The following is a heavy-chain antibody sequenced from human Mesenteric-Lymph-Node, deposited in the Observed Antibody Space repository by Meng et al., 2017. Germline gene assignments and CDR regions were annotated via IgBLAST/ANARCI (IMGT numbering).Heavy chain of an antibody. D-gene: IGHD3-16*01. CDR2: IYYSGST. V-gene: IGHV4-61*01. Sequence: GSLRLSCTVSGGSVSSGSYYWSWIRQPPGKGLEWIGYIYYSGSTNYNPSLKSRVTISVDTSKNQFSLKLSSVTAADTAVYYCARLQGDGFFDYWGQGTLVTVSS. J-gene: IGHJ4*02. CDR3: ARLQGDGFFDY. CDR1: GGSVSSGSYY.